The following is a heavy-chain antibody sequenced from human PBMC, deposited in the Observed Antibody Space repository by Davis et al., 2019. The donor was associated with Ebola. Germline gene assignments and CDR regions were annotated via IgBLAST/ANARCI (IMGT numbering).Heavy chain of an antibody. CDR3: ARGLRSKYSSSWYFTYYYYGMDV. Sequence: PAGSLRLSCAASGFTFSSYGMHWVRQAPGQGLEWVAVIWYDGSNKYYADSVKGRFTISRDNSKNTLYLKMNSLRAEDTAVYYCARGLRSKYSSSWYFTYYYYGMDVWGQGTTVTVSS. V-gene: IGHV3-33*01. J-gene: IGHJ6*02. D-gene: IGHD6-13*01. CDR2: IWYDGSNK. CDR1: GFTFSSYG.